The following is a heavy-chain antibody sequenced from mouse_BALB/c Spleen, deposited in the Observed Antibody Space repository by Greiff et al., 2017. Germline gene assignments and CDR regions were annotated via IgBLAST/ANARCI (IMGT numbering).Heavy chain of an antibody. CDR2: ISSGGGST. D-gene: IGHD1-1*01. V-gene: IGHV5-12-1*01. CDR3: ARRTIYYYGSSSWDY. CDR1: GFAFSSYD. J-gene: IGHJ4*01. Sequence: EVQVVESGGGLVKPGGSLKLSCAASGFAFSSYDMSWVRQTPEKRLEWVAYISSGGGSTYYPDTVKGRFTISRDNAKNTLYLQMSSLKSEDTAMYYCARRTIYYYGSSSWDYWGQGTSVTVSS.